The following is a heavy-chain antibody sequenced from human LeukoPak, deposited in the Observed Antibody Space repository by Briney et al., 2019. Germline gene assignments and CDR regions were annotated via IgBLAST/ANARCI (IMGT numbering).Heavy chain of an antibody. Sequence: TGGSLRLSCAASGFTFSSYSMNWVRQAPGKGLEWVSSISSSSSYIYYADSVKGRFTISRDNAKNSLYLQMNSLRAEDTAVYYCATRGYSYRQPDYWGQGTLVTVSS. J-gene: IGHJ4*02. CDR2: ISSSSSYI. V-gene: IGHV3-21*01. D-gene: IGHD5-18*01. CDR3: ATRGYSYRQPDY. CDR1: GFTFSSYS.